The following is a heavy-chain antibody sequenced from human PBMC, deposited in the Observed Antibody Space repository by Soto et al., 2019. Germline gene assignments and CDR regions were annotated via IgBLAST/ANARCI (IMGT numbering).Heavy chain of an antibody. CDR1: GGTFSSYA. J-gene: IGHJ6*02. CDR2: IIPIFGTA. V-gene: IGHV1-69*01. Sequence: QVQLVQSGAEVKKPGSSVKVSCTASGGTFSSYAISWVRQAPGQGLEWMGGIIPIFGTANYAQKFQGRVTITADESTSTAYMELSSLRSADTAVYYCARRGVAVAGDYYYYGMDVWGQGTTVTVSS. D-gene: IGHD6-19*01. CDR3: ARRGVAVAGDYYYYGMDV.